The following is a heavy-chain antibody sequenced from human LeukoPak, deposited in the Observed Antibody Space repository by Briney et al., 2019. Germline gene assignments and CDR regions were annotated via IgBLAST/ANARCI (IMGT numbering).Heavy chain of an antibody. D-gene: IGHD3-10*01. V-gene: IGHV1-18*04. CDR2: ISAYNGNT. CDR1: GYTFTSYG. CDR3: ARVRTMVRGGGPLGY. J-gene: IGHJ4*02. Sequence: GASVKVSCKASGYTFTSYGISWVRHAPGQGLEWRGWISAYNGNTNYAHKLQGRVTMTTDTSTSTDYMELRSLRSDDTAVYYCARVRTMVRGGGPLGYWGQGTLVTVSS.